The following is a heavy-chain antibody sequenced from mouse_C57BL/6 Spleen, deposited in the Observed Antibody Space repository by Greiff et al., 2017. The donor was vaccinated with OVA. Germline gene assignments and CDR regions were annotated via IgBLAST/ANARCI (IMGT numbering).Heavy chain of an antibody. CDR3: ARPPSDGSSGVYDLDY. Sequence: EVKLVESGGDLVKPGGSLKLSCAASGFTFSSYGMSWVRQTPDKRLEWVATISSGGSYTYYPDSVKGRFTISRDNAKNTLYLQMSKLKSEDAAMYYCARPPSDGSSGVYDLDYWGQGTTLTVSS. V-gene: IGHV5-6*01. J-gene: IGHJ2*01. CDR2: ISSGGSYT. D-gene: IGHD1-1*01. CDR1: GFTFSSYG.